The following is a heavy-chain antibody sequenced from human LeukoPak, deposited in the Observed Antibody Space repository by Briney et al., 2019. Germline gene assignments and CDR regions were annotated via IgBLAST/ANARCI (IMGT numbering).Heavy chain of an antibody. J-gene: IGHJ4*02. D-gene: IGHD3-9*01. CDR3: TRGYDISDY. CDR2: ISSSGSTA. Sequence: GGSLRLSCAASGFTFSSYGMHWVRQAPGKGLEWVSYISSSGSTAYYADSVKGRFTISRDNAKNSLYLQMNSLRVDDTAMYYCTRGYDISDYWGQGTVVTVSS. V-gene: IGHV3-48*04. CDR1: GFTFSSYG.